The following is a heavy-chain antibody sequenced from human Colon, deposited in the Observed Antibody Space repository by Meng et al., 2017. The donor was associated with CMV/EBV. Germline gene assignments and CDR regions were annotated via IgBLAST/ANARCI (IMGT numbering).Heavy chain of an antibody. CDR3: AKGVDIVGATPGFGDY. Sequence: GESLKISCAASGFTFSSYAMSWVRQAPGKGLEWVSAISGSGGSTYYADSVQGRFTISRDNSKNTLYLQMNSRRAEDTAVYYCAKGVDIVGATPGFGDYWGQGTLVTVSS. CDR2: ISGSGGST. J-gene: IGHJ4*02. V-gene: IGHV3-23*01. CDR1: GFTFSSYA. D-gene: IGHD1-26*01.